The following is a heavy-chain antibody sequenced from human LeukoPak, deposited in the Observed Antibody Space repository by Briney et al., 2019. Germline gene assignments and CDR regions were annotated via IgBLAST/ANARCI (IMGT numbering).Heavy chain of an antibody. J-gene: IGHJ4*02. CDR3: ARSRRSGASDY. CDR1: GFTFSSYA. Sequence: PGGSLRLSCAASGFTFSSYAMHWVRQAPGKGLEWVAVISYDGSNKYYADSVKGRFTISRDNSKNTLYLQMNSLRAEDTAVYYSARSRRSGASDYWGQGTLVTVSS. D-gene: IGHD1-26*01. CDR2: ISYDGSNK. V-gene: IGHV3-30*01.